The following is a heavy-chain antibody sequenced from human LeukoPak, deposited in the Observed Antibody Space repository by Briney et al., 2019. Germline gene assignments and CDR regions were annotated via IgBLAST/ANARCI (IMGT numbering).Heavy chain of an antibody. CDR2: ISGSGGST. J-gene: IGHJ4*02. CDR3: AKARGSTRESYYFDY. Sequence: GVLRLSCAASGFTFSNYAMSWVRQAPGKGLEWLSAISGSGGSTYYADSVKGRFTISRDNSKNTLYLQMNSLRAENTAVYYCAKARGSTRESYYFDYWGQGTLVTVSS. V-gene: IGHV3-23*01. CDR1: GFTFSNYA.